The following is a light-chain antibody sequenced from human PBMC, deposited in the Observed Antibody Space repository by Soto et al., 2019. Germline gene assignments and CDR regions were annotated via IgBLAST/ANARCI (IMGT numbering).Light chain of an antibody. CDR3: QQSYSTPYT. Sequence: DIQMTQSPYSLSASVGDRVTITCRASQSISSYLNWYQQKPGKAPKLLIYAASSLQSGVPSRFSGSGSGTDVTLTISSLQPEDFATYYCQQSYSTPYTFGQGTKLEIK. V-gene: IGKV1-39*01. J-gene: IGKJ2*01. CDR1: QSISSY. CDR2: AAS.